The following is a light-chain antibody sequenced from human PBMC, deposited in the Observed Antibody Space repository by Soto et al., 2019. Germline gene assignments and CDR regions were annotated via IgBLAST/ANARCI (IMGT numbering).Light chain of an antibody. V-gene: IGLV2-23*02. J-gene: IGLJ3*02. CDR1: RSDVGNYNL. CDR2: EVN. CDR3: CSYAGSDTWA. Sequence: QSVLTQPASVSGSPGQSNTISCAGTRSDVGNYNLVSWYQQYPGKAPKLMIYEVNKRPSGVSNRFSGSKSGNTASLTISGLQAEDEADYYCCSYAGSDTWAFGGGTKLTVL.